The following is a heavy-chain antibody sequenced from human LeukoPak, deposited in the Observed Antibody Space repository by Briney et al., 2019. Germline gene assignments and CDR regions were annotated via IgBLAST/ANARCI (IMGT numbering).Heavy chain of an antibody. J-gene: IGHJ4*02. Sequence: PGGSLRLSCVVSGIGISNHWMNCVRRAPGQGLEWVSTTGLNSINTRCAESVQGRFNSPRDNSKNTLDLQMDNLRVDDTAVYYCAKGDDIGEHPTRAYYFDNWGQGTLVTVSS. CDR3: AKGDDIGEHPTRAYYFDN. CDR2: TGLNSINT. V-gene: IGHV3-23*01. CDR1: GIGISNHW. D-gene: IGHD3-3*01.